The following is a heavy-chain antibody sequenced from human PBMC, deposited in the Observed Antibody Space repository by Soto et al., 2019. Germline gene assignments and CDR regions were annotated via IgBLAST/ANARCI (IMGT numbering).Heavy chain of an antibody. J-gene: IGHJ6*02. CDR2: TYYRSKWYN. Sequence: SQTLSLTCAISGDSVSSNSAAWNWIRQSPSRGLEWLGRTYYRSKWYNDYVVSVKSRITINPDTSKNQFSLQLNSVTPEDTAVYYCASAQLGIQDYYYYGMDVWGQGTTVTV. CDR1: GDSVSSNSAA. D-gene: IGHD7-27*01. CDR3: ASAQLGIQDYYYYGMDV. V-gene: IGHV6-1*01.